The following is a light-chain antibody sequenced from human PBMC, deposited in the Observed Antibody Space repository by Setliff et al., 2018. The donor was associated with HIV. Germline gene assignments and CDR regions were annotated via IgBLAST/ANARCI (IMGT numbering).Light chain of an antibody. CDR1: NSDVGGYNY. Sequence: SVLTQPASVSGTPGQSITISCIGTNSDVGGYNYVSWYQQHPGKAPKLLIYDVSDRPSGVSRRFSGSKSGNTASLTISGLQAEDEADYYCKSYTGSSPLYVFGSGTKVTVL. CDR3: KSYTGSSPLYV. CDR2: DVS. V-gene: IGLV2-14*03. J-gene: IGLJ1*01.